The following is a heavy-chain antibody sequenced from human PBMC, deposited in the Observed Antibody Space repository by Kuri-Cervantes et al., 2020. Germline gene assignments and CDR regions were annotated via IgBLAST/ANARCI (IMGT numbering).Heavy chain of an antibody. V-gene: IGHV4-34*01. CDR2: IYYSGST. J-gene: IGHJ2*01. CDR3: ARDHWGFGTYWYFDL. CDR1: GGSFSGYY. Sequence: SETLSLTCAVYGGSFSGYYWSWIRQPPGKGLEWIGSIYYSGSTYYNPSLESQVTISVDTSKNQFSLKLSSVTAADTAVYYCARDHWGFGTYWYFDLWGRGTLVTVSS. D-gene: IGHD7-27*01.